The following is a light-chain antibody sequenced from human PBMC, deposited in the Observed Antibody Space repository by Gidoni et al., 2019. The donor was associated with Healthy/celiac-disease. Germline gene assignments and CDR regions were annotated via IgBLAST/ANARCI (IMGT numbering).Light chain of an antibody. CDR1: QSVSSN. CDR3: QQDNNWPFT. CDR2: GAS. V-gene: IGKV3-15*01. Sequence: EIVMTQSPATLSVSPGERATLSCRASQSVSSNLAWYQQKPGQAPRLLIYGASTRATGIPARFSGSGSGTEFTLTISSLQSEDFAAYYCQQDNNWPFTFGRGTKVEIK. J-gene: IGKJ4*01.